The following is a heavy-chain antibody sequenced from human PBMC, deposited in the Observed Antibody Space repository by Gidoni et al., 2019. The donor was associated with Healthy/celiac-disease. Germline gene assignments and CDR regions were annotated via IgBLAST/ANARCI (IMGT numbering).Heavy chain of an antibody. Sequence: QVQLVESGGGVVQPGRSLRLSCAASGFTSSRYAMHGVRQAPGKGLAWVAVISYDGSNKYYSDSVKGRFTISRDNSKNTLYLQMNSLRAEDTAVYYCAREKRDTYYYDSSGYGDWYFDLWGRGTLVTVSS. CDR3: AREKRDTYYYDSSGYGDWYFDL. V-gene: IGHV3-30-3*01. CDR2: ISYDGSNK. J-gene: IGHJ2*01. D-gene: IGHD3-22*01. CDR1: GFTSSRYA.